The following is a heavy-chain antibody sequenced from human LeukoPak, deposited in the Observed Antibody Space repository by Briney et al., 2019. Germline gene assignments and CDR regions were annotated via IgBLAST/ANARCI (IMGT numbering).Heavy chain of an antibody. D-gene: IGHD6-19*01. CDR2: ISYDGSNK. CDR1: GFTFSSYG. J-gene: IGHJ6*02. V-gene: IGHV3-30*03. CDR3: ARTNLGGWSPKQYGMDV. Sequence: GRSLRLSCAASGFTFSSYGMHWVRQAPGKGLEWVAVISYDGSNKYYADSVKGRFTISRDNAKNSLYLQMNSLRAEDTAVYYCARTNLGGWSPKQYGMDVWGQGTTVTVSS.